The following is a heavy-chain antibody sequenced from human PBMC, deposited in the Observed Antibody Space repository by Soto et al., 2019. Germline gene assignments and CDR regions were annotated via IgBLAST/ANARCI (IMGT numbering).Heavy chain of an antibody. D-gene: IGHD2-15*01. V-gene: IGHV1-8*01. CDR1: GYSFTNKD. Sequence: APVKVSWHASGYSFTNKDVTWVRQATGQGLEWMGWMNPGSGDTGYAQKFQGRVTMTRDISIATAYMELSSLRSDDTAVYYCERELFWLAATRRHYCLDLWGQASTHTVSS. CDR3: ERELFWLAATRRHYCLDL. CDR2: MNPGSGDT. J-gene: IGHJ6*02.